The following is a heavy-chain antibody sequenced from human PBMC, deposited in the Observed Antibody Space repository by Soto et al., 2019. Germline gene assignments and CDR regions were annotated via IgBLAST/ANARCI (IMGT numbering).Heavy chain of an antibody. V-gene: IGHV4-61*01. CDR3: ARGHRSGYFY. CDR2: IYYSGRT. CDR1: GGSVSSGSYY. D-gene: IGHD3-22*01. J-gene: IGHJ4*02. Sequence: PSEKLSLTCTVSGGSVSSGSYYWCRVRQPPGKGMEWIGYIYYSGRTNYNPSLKSRVTISVDTSKNHFSLKLSSVSSVDMAVYYCARGHRSGYFYCGQGTLVTVSS.